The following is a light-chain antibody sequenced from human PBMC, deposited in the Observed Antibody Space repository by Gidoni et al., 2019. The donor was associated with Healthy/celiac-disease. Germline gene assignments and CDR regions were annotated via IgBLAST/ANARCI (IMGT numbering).Light chain of an antibody. CDR3: QQYYSYPRT. Sequence: IRMTQSPSSFSASTGDRVTITCRASQGISSYLAWYQQKPGKAHKLLIYAASTLQSGVPSRFSGSGSGTDFTLTISCLQSEDFATYYCQQYYSYPRTFGQGTKVEIK. J-gene: IGKJ1*01. CDR2: AAS. V-gene: IGKV1-8*01. CDR1: QGISSY.